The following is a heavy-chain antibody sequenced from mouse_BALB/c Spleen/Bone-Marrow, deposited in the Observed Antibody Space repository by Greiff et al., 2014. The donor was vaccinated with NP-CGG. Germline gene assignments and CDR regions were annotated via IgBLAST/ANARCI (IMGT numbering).Heavy chain of an antibody. V-gene: IGHV5-6-5*01. J-gene: IGHJ3*01. D-gene: IGHD2-4*01. CDR2: ISTGGDN. CDR1: GFTFSSYA. Sequence: DVKLVQSGGGLVKPGGSLKLSCAASGFTFSSYAMSWVRQTPEKRLEWVASISTGGDNYNPDSMKGRLTISKENARNILYQQMSSMRSEDAAVYYCGGGGELRYWFAYWGQGTLVTVSA. CDR3: GGGGELRYWFAY.